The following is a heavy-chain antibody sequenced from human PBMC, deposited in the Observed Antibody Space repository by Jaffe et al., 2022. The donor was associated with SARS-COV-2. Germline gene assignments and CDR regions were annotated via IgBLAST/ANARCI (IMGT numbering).Heavy chain of an antibody. J-gene: IGHJ6*03. V-gene: IGHV4-39*01. CDR2: IYYSGST. CDR1: GGSISSSSYY. Sequence: QLQLQESGPGLVKPSETLSLTCTVSGGSISSSSYYWGWIRQPPGKGLEWIGSIYYSGSTYYNPSLKSRVTISVDTSKNQFSLKLSSVTAADTAVYYCARHPYSSSWGIYYYYMDVWGKGTTVTVSS. CDR3: ARHPYSSSWGIYYYYMDV. D-gene: IGHD6-13*01.